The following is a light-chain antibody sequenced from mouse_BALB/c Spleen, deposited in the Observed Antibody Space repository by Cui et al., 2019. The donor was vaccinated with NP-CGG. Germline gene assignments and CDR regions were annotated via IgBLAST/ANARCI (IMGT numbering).Light chain of an antibody. Sequence: QAVVTQESELTTSPGETVTLTCRSSTGAVTTSNYANWVQEKPDHLFTGLIGGTNNRAPGVPARFSGSLIGDKAALTITGAQTEDEAIYFCALLYSNHWVFGGGTKLTVL. CDR3: ALLYSNHWV. CDR1: TGAVTTSNY. CDR2: GTN. J-gene: IGLJ1*01. V-gene: IGLV1*01.